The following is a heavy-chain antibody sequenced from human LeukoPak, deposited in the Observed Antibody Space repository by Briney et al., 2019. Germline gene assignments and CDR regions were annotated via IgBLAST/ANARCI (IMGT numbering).Heavy chain of an antibody. CDR3: VRGADTGYSSDS. V-gene: IGHV1-8*02. Sequence: ASVKVSCKASGYTFTGYFMHWVRQAPGQGLEWMGWMNPNSGNTGYAQKFQGRVTMTRNTSISTAYMELSSLRSEDTAVYYCVRGADTGYSSDSWGQGTLVTVSS. CDR2: MNPNSGNT. J-gene: IGHJ4*02. CDR1: GYTFTGYF. D-gene: IGHD3-9*01.